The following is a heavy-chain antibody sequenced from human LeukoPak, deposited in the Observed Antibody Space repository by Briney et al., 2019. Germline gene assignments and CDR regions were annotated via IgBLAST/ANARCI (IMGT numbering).Heavy chain of an antibody. CDR1: GGSISSSSHS. D-gene: IGHD3-3*01. V-gene: IGHV4-39*01. CDR2: IYYSGST. J-gene: IGHJ4*02. Sequence: SETLSLTCTVSGGSISSSSHSWGWIRQPPGKGLEWIGSIYYSGSTYYNPSLKSRVTLSVDASKNQFSLKLSSVTAADTAVYYCARHFWSILSRPVDYWGQGTLVTVSS. CDR3: ARHFWSILSRPVDY.